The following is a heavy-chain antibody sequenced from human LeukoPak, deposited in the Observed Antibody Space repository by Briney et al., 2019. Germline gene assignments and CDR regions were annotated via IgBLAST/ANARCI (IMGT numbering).Heavy chain of an antibody. J-gene: IGHJ4*02. V-gene: IGHV3-64D*09. CDR3: ARQGTTTWKLDC. Sequence: PGGSLRLSCSASGFTFSSYAMHWVRQAPGKGLEYVSVISSNGGSTYYADSVKGRFTISRDNSKNTLYLQMSSLRAEDTAVYYCARQGTTTWKLDCWGQGTLVTVSS. CDR2: ISSNGGST. D-gene: IGHD1-14*01. CDR1: GFTFSSYA.